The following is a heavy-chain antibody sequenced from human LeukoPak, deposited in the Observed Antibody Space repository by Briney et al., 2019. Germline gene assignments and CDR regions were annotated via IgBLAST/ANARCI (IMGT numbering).Heavy chain of an antibody. CDR2: ISGSGVNT. CDR1: GFIFSSYA. Sequence: GGSLRLSCAASGFIFSSYAMSWVRQAPGKGLEWVSGISGSGVNTVYADSMKGRFTISRDNSHNVVYLQMNSLRAEDTAVYYCAKDQGSGSGYYSWGYFDYWGQGTLVTVSS. D-gene: IGHD3-10*01. CDR3: AKDQGSGSGYYSWGYFDY. V-gene: IGHV3-23*01. J-gene: IGHJ4*02.